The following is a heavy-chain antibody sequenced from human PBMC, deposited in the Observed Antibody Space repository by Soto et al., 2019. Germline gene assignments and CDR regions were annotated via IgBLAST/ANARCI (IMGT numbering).Heavy chain of an antibody. CDR3: VSQRTKVLTQAYFDY. Sequence: SETLSLTCTVSGGSVTNSSYYWGWIRQSPGKGLEWIGSVYYRGRSYSKSSVKSRVTISVDTSKNQFSLNFNSVTASDTALYYCVSQRTKVLTQAYFDYWGPGAPVTVSS. V-gene: IGHV4-39*01. CDR2: VYYRGRS. J-gene: IGHJ4*02. CDR1: GGSVTNSSYY. D-gene: IGHD4-4*01.